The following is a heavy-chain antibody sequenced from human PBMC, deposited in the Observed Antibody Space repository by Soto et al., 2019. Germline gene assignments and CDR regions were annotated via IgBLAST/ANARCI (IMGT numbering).Heavy chain of an antibody. Sequence: GGSLRLSCAASGFTFDDYAMHWVRQAPGKGLEWVSGISWNGGSIGYADSVKGRFTISRDNAKNSLYLQMDSLRAEDTAVYYCARDRDFWSGYYRYFDYWGQGTLVTVSS. J-gene: IGHJ4*02. V-gene: IGHV3-9*01. D-gene: IGHD3-3*01. CDR2: ISWNGGSI. CDR1: GFTFDDYA. CDR3: ARDRDFWSGYYRYFDY.